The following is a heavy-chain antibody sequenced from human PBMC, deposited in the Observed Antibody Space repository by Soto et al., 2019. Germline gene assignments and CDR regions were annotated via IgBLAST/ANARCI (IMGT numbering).Heavy chain of an antibody. CDR3: ARDNFYSNYVSRANWFDP. CDR1: GFTVSSNY. D-gene: IGHD4-4*01. V-gene: IGHV3-53*01. Sequence: GGSLRLSCAASGFTVSSNYMSWVRQAPGKGLEWVSVIYSGGSTYYADSVKGRFTISRDNSKNTLYLQMNSLRAEDTAVYYCARDNFYSNYVSRANWFDPWGQGTRVTVSS. CDR2: IYSGGST. J-gene: IGHJ5*02.